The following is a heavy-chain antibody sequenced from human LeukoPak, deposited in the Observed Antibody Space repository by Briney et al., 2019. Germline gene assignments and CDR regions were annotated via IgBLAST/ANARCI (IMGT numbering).Heavy chain of an antibody. V-gene: IGHV1-69*04. D-gene: IGHD3-10*01. CDR2: IIPILGIA. J-gene: IGHJ6*02. Sequence: SVKVSCKASGGTFSSYAISWVRQAPGQGLEWMGRIIPILGIANYAQKFQGRVTITAVKSTSTAYMELSSLRSEDTAVYYCARSIYGSGSVAYYGMDVWGQGTTVTVSS. CDR1: GGTFSSYA. CDR3: ARSIYGSGSVAYYGMDV.